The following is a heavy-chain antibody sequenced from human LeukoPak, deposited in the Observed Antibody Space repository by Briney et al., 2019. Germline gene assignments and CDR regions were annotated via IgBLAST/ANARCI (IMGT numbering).Heavy chain of an antibody. D-gene: IGHD3-22*01. CDR2: ISPDGNYG. Sequence: GGSLRLSCAASGFTFSNYWIHWVRQVPGKGLVWVSRISPDGNYGNYADSVKGRFTISRGNSKNTLYLQVNSLRAEDTAVYYCATIGGYYYDSSGYVDYRGQGTLVTVSS. J-gene: IGHJ4*02. CDR1: GFTFSNYW. CDR3: ATIGGYYYDSSGYVDY. V-gene: IGHV3-74*01.